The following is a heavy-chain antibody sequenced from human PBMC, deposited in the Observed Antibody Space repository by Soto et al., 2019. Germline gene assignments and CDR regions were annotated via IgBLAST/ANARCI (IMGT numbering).Heavy chain of an antibody. V-gene: IGHV4-59*01. D-gene: IGHD2-21*02. CDR1: GGSISSYY. CDR3: ARAGVTPTFNWFDP. J-gene: IGHJ5*02. CDR2: IYYSGST. Sequence: PSETLSLTCTVSGGSISSYYWSWIRQPPGKGLEWIGYIYYSGSTNYNPSLKSRVTISVDTSKNQFSLKLSSVTAADTAVYYCARAGVTPTFNWFDPWGQGTLVTVSS.